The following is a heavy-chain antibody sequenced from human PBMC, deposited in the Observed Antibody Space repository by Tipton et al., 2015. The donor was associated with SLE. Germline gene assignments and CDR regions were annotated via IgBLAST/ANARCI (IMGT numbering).Heavy chain of an antibody. D-gene: IGHD3-3*01. Sequence: SLRLSCAASGFTFSTYAMNWVRQAPGKGLEWVSYISTSSSIIYYADSVKGRFTISRDNAKNSLYLQMNSLRAEDTAVYYCARSPGRIYDFWSGYYPYWGQGTLVTVSS. V-gene: IGHV3-48*03. CDR1: GFTFSTYA. J-gene: IGHJ4*02. CDR3: ARSPGRIYDFWSGYYPY. CDR2: ISTSSSII.